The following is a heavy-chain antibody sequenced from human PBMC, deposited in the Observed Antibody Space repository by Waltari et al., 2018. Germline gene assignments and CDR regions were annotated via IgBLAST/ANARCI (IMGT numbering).Heavy chain of an antibody. D-gene: IGHD2-15*01. Sequence: QVQLQESGPGLVKPSETLSLTCAGSGGSISDSYYWNWIRQPPGKGLEWIGNSYGNSVVTYYNPSLKSRVTISEETTKNQFFLKLRSVTAADTAVYYCARVNYCSGGVCYHYGLDSWGQGVVVTVSS. CDR3: ARVNYCSGGVCYHYGLDS. J-gene: IGHJ6*02. CDR2: SYGNSVVT. CDR1: GGSISDSYY. V-gene: IGHV4-38-2*01.